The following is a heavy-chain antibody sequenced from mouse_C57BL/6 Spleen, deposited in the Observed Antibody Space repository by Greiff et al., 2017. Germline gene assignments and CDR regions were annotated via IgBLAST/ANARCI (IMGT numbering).Heavy chain of an antibody. Sequence: QVQLQQPGAELVKPGASVKLSCKASGYTFTSYWMQWVKQRPGQGLEWIGEIDPSDSYTNYNQKFKGKATLTVDTSSSTAYMQLSSLTSEDSAVYYCARGGMDDDGFDYWGQGTLVTVSA. CDR3: ARGGMDDDGFDY. CDR2: IDPSDSYT. CDR1: GYTFTSYW. J-gene: IGHJ3*01. V-gene: IGHV1-50*01. D-gene: IGHD1-1*02.